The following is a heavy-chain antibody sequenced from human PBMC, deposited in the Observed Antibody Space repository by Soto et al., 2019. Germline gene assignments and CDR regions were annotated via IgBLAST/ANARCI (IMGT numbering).Heavy chain of an antibody. CDR1: GYIFIDYW. D-gene: IGHD2-15*01. V-gene: IGHV5-51*01. J-gene: IGHJ4*02. CDR3: ARTQMHGYSIQFNS. Sequence: GESLKISCKASGYIFIDYWIGWVRQMPGKGLEWMGIVYPRDSDTRYSPSFQGQVTISADRSTGTAFLQWRSLKASDTALYYCARTQMHGYSIQFNSWGQGTLVTAPQ. CDR2: VYPRDSDT.